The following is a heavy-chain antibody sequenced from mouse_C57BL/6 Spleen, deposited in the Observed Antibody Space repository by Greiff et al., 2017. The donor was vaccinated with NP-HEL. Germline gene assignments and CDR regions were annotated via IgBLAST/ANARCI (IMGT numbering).Heavy chain of an antibody. D-gene: IGHD2-2*01. CDR2: ISSGSSTI. J-gene: IGHJ1*03. V-gene: IGHV5-17*01. Sequence: EVKLVESGGGLVKPGGSLKLSCAASGFTFSDYGMHWVRQAPEKGLEWVAYISSGSSTIYYADTVKGRFTISRDNAKNTLFLRMTSLRSEDTAMYYCARPMVTTGYFDVWGTGTTVTVSS. CDR1: GFTFSDYG. CDR3: ARPMVTTGYFDV.